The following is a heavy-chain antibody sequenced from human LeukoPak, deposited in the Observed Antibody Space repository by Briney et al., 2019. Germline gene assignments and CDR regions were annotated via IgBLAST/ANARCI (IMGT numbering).Heavy chain of an antibody. Sequence: GGSLRLSCAASGFTFSTYGMHWVRQAPGKGLEWVAVISCDGSNKNYGDSVKGRFTISRDNSKNTLYLQMNSLRAEDTAMYYWARGPFSSTSCTTLWFDYWGQGTLVTVSS. CDR3: ARGPFSSTSCTTLWFDY. V-gene: IGHV3-33*01. CDR2: ISCDGSNK. D-gene: IGHD2-2*01. CDR1: GFTFSTYG. J-gene: IGHJ4*02.